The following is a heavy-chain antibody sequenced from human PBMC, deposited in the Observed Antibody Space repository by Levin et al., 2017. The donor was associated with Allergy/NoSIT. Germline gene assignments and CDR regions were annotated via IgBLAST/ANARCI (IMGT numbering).Heavy chain of an antibody. CDR2: ISGSGSST. CDR3: AKDLGYSSGWYYGYFDY. Sequence: AGGSLRLSCAASGFTFSSYAMSWVRQAPGKGLEWVSAISGSGSSTYYADSVKGRFTISRDNSMNTLYLQMNSLRAEDTAVYYCAKDLGYSSGWYYGYFDYWGQGTLVTVSS. J-gene: IGHJ4*02. V-gene: IGHV3-23*01. D-gene: IGHD6-19*01. CDR1: GFTFSSYA.